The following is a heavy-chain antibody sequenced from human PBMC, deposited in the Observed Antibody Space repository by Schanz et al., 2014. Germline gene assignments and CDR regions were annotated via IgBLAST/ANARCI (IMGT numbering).Heavy chain of an antibody. J-gene: IGHJ3*02. Sequence: EVQLVQSGGGLVQPGGSLRLSCAASGFTFSSHWMHWVRQDPGKGLVWVARINSVGSNTDYADSVTGRFTISRDNAKSTLYLQMSSLRAEDTAVYYCAKGRFGELSAFDIWGQGTMVTVSS. D-gene: IGHD3-10*01. CDR1: GFTFSSHW. CDR2: INSVGSNT. V-gene: IGHV3-74*01. CDR3: AKGRFGELSAFDI.